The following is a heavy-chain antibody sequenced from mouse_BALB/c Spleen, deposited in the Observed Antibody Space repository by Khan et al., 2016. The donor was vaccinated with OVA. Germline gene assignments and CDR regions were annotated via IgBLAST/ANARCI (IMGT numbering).Heavy chain of an antibody. CDR2: FCSDGST. V-gene: IGHV2-6-1*01. J-gene: IGHJ4*01. CDR3: ARQHYYHYNIMDD. Sequence: QVHLTHSGPVLFAPSQTLSITCPFSLFSLTNYFVHCILQPPGKLLALLVVFCSDGSTTYNAAVKARRTISKDNYKRQVFLKRNSLQTDDTAMYVWARQHYYHYNIMDDWGQGTSVTVSS. D-gene: IGHD2-1*01. CDR1: LFSLTNYF.